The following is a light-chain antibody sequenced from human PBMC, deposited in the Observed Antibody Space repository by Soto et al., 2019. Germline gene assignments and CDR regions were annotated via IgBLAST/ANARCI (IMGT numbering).Light chain of an antibody. V-gene: IGKV1-27*01. CDR1: QGISNY. CDR2: AAS. J-gene: IGKJ1*01. Sequence: DIQMTQSPSSLSASVGDRVTITCRASQGISNYLAWYQQKPGKVPKLLIYAASTLQSGAPSRFSGSGSGTDFTLTISSLQHEDVATYYCQKYNSAPTFGQGTKVEIK. CDR3: QKYNSAPT.